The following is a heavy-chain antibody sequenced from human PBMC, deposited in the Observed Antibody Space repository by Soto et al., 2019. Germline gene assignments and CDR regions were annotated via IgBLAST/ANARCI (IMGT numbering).Heavy chain of an antibody. CDR1: GFTVSNNY. V-gene: IGHV3-53*01. CDR2: VYGGGST. D-gene: IGHD1-26*01. CDR3: ARLYSATYTNFDY. Sequence: TGGSLRLSCAASGFTVSNNYMSWVRQAPGKGLEWVSTVYGGGSTYYADSVKGRFTISRDNSKNTLYLQMNSLRAEDTAVYYCARLYSATYTNFDYWGQGTLVTVSS. J-gene: IGHJ4*02.